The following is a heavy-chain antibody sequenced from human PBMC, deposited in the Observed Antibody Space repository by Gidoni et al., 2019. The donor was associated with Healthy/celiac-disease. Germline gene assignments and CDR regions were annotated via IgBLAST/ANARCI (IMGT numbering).Heavy chain of an antibody. J-gene: IGHJ4*02. CDR3: ARDLYDSSGYYQAFDY. CDR1: GYTFTSYS. V-gene: IGHV1-46*01. CDR2: INPSGGST. Sequence: QVQLVQSGAEVQKPGASVKVSCKASGYTFTSYSMHWVRQAPGQGLEWMGIINPSGGSTSYAQKFQGRVTMTRDTSTSTVYMELSSLRSEDTAVYYCARDLYDSSGYYQAFDYWGQGTLVTVSS. D-gene: IGHD3-22*01.